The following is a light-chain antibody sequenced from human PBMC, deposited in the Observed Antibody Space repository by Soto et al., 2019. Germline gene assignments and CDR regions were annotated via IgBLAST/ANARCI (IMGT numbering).Light chain of an antibody. J-gene: IGLJ2*01. CDR2: GDT. CDR3: QSYDSSLSGSWV. CDR1: SSNIGAGYV. Sequence: QSVLTQPPSVSGAPGQRVTIPCAGSSSNIGAGYVVHWYQQLPGTAPKLLIYGDTNRPSGVPDRFSGSKSGTSASLAITGLQAEDEADYYCQSYDSSLSGSWVFGGGTQLTVL. V-gene: IGLV1-40*01.